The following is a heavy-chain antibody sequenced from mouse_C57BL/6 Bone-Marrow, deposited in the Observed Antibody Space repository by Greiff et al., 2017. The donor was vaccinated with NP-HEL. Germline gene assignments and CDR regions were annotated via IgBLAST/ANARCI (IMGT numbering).Heavy chain of an antibody. CDR1: GYTFTSYW. Sequence: QVQLQQPGTELVKPGASVKMSCKASGYTFTSYWITWVKQRPGQGLEWIGDIYPGSGSTNYNEKFKSKATLTVDTSSSTAYMQLSSLTSEDSAVYYCARTLLLRYPAWFAYWGQGTLVTVSA. CDR3: ARTLLLRYPAWFAY. CDR2: IYPGSGST. D-gene: IGHD1-1*01. J-gene: IGHJ3*01. V-gene: IGHV1-55*01.